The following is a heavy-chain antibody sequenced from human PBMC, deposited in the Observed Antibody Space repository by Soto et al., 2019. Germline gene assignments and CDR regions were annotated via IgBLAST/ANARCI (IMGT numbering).Heavy chain of an antibody. CDR1: GGTFSSYA. CDR2: LIPISGTA. J-gene: IGHJ6*03. Sequence: GASVKVSCKASGGTFSSYAISWVRQAPGQGLEWMGGLIPISGTANYAQKFQGRVTITADESTSTAYMELSSLRSEDTAVYYCASRYCSSTSCPTYYYYYMDVWGKGTTVTVSS. D-gene: IGHD2-2*01. V-gene: IGHV1-69*13. CDR3: ASRYCSSTSCPTYYYYYMDV.